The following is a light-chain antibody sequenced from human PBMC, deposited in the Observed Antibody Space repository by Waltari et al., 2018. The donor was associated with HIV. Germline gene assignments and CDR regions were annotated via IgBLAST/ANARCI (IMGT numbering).Light chain of an antibody. CDR2: GNN. CDR1: SSTIGSNT. V-gene: IGLV1-44*01. J-gene: IGLJ3*02. CDR3: AAWDDSLNGLWV. Sequence: QSVLTQPPSTSGTPGPRVTISCSGSSSTIGSNTVTWYQHLPGTAPKLLIYGNNQRPSGVPDRFSGSKSGTSASLAISGLQSEDEADYYCAAWDDSLNGLWVFGGGTKLTVL.